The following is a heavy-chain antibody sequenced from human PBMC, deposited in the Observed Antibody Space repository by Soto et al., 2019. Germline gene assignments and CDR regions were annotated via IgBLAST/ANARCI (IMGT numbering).Heavy chain of an antibody. Sequence: GGSLRLSCAASGFTFSSYSMNWVRQAPGKGLEWVSYISSSSSTIYYADSVKGRFTISRDNAKNSLYLQMNSLRDEDTAVYYCARDRGVVAATPHWFDPWGQGTLVTSPQ. J-gene: IGHJ5*02. CDR3: ARDRGVVAATPHWFDP. V-gene: IGHV3-48*02. CDR2: ISSSSSTI. D-gene: IGHD2-15*01. CDR1: GFTFSSYS.